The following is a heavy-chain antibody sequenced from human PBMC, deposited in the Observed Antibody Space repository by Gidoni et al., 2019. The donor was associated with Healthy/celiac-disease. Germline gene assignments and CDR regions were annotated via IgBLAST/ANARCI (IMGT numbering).Heavy chain of an antibody. CDR2: IYYSGST. D-gene: IGHD1-7*01. CDR1: GGSISRGGYY. CDR3: ARGEITGTTLGFVSNWFDP. V-gene: IGHV4-31*03. J-gene: IGHJ5*02. Sequence: QVQLQESGPGLVKPSQTLSLTCTVSGGSISRGGYYWSWIRQHPGKGLEVIGFIYYSGSTYYNPSLKSRVTISVDTSKNQFSLKLSSVTAADTAVYYCARGEITGTTLGFVSNWFDPWGQGTLVTVSS.